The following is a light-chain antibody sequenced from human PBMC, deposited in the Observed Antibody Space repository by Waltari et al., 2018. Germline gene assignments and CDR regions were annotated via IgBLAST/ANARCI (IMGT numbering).Light chain of an antibody. J-gene: IGKJ2*03. CDR2: RAS. CDR3: QQYNGYMYS. V-gene: IGKV1-5*03. CDR1: QSLSRW. Sequence: DIQMTQSPSTLSAFVGDRVTITCRASQSLSRWLAWYQQRPGKAPKLLIYRASTLESGVPSRFSGSGSGTEFTLTISSLQPDDFATYYCQQYNGYMYSFGQGTKLEMK.